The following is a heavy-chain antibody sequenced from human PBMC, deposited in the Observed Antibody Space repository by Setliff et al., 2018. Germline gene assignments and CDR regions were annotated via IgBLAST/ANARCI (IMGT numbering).Heavy chain of an antibody. CDR2: VYYTGRT. D-gene: IGHD3-22*01. J-gene: IGHJ5*02. CDR3: ARGPRFDYESPTYRRRFDP. CDR1: GGSITSYY. Sequence: PSETLSLTCTVSGGSITSYYWDWIRQPPGKGLEWIGTVYYTGRTYYNPSLKSRVTIAVDAPDNHFSLKLSSVTAADTAVYFCARGPRFDYESPTYRRRFDPWGQGTAVTVSS. V-gene: IGHV4-39*02.